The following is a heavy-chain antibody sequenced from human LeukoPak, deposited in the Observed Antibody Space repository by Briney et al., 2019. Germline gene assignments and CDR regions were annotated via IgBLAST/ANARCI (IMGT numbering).Heavy chain of an antibody. CDR2: IKSKTDGGTT. V-gene: IGHV3-15*01. Sequence: PGGSLRLSCAASGFTFSNAWMSWIRQAPGKGLEWVGRIKSKTDGGTTDYAAPVKGRFTISRDDSKNTLYLQMNSLKTEDTAVYYCTTRTGTTRWPQGYWGQGTLVTVSS. J-gene: IGHJ4*02. CDR3: TTRTGTTRWPQGY. D-gene: IGHD1-7*01. CDR1: GFTFSNAW.